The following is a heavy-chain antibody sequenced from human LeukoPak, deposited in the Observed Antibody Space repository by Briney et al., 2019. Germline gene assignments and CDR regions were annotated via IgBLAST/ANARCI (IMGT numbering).Heavy chain of an antibody. Sequence: GGSLRLSCEASGFTLSNYSMNWVRQAPGKGLEWVSSISSSSSYIYYADSVKGRFTISRDNAKNSLYLQMNSLRAEDTAVYYCARAPYDYGDYYFDYWGQGTLVTVSS. J-gene: IGHJ4*02. CDR1: GFTLSNYS. V-gene: IGHV3-21*01. CDR2: ISSSSSYI. CDR3: ARAPYDYGDYYFDY. D-gene: IGHD4-17*01.